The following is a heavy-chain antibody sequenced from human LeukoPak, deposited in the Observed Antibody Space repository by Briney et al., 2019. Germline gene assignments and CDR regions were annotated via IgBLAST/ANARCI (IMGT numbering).Heavy chain of an antibody. CDR2: ISAYNGNT. V-gene: IGHV1-18*01. D-gene: IGHD2-15*01. CDR1: GYTFTSYA. CDR3: ARWGYCSGGSCSVYFDY. Sequence: GASVKVSSKASGYTFTSYAMNWVRQAPGQGLEWMGWISAYNGNTNYAQKLQGRVTMTTNTSTSTAYMELRSLRSDDTAVYYCARWGYCSGGSCSVYFDYWGQGTLVTVSS. J-gene: IGHJ4*02.